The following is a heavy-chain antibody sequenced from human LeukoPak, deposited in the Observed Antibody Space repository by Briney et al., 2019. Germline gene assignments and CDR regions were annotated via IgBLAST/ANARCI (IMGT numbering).Heavy chain of an antibody. CDR3: ARVLKGDVLRFLEWSYYYYMDV. J-gene: IGHJ6*03. CDR1: GGSISSGSYY. V-gene: IGHV4-61*02. D-gene: IGHD3-3*01. CDR2: IYTSGST. Sequence: SETLSLTCAVSGGSISSGSYYWSWIRQPAGKGLEWIGRIYTSGSTNYNPSLKSRVTISVDTSKNQFSLKLSSVTAADTAVYYCARVLKGDVLRFLEWSYYYYMDVWGKGTTVTVSS.